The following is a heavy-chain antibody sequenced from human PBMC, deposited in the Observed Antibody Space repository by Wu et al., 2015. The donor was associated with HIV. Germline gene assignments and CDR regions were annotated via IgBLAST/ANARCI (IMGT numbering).Heavy chain of an antibody. J-gene: IGHJ6*02. Sequence: QVQLVQSGAEVKKPGSSVKVSCKASGGAFSSYAVSWVRQAPGQGLEWMGGTSPIIGTPKYAQNFQGRVTMITDESTSTAYVELSNLRSDDTAVYYCARGKYDSSGYYYSFGMDVWDQGP. CDR3: ARGKYDSSGYYYSFGMDV. V-gene: IGHV1-69*05. D-gene: IGHD3-22*01. CDR1: GGAFSSYA. CDR2: TSPIIGTP.